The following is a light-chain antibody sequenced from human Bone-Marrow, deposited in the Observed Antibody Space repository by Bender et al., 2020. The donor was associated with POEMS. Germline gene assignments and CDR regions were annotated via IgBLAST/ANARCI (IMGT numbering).Light chain of an antibody. CDR1: LLAKKY. CDR2: EDN. CDR3: YSPADTYYV. J-gene: IGLJ1*01. Sequence: SSELTQPASVSVSPGQTARITCSGDLLAKKYSRWFQQKPGQPPVLLIYEDNKRPSGVPGRFSGSSSGTTVTLTIRGAQVDDEADYYCYSPADTYYVFGSGTRVTVL. V-gene: IGLV3-27*01.